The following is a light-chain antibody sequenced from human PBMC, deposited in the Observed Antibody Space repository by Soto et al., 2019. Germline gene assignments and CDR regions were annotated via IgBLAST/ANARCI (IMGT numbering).Light chain of an antibody. CDR1: NSNIGTFY. CDR2: LGD. V-gene: IGLV1-47*02. Sequence: QSVLTQPPSASGTPGQGVRISCSGSNSNIGTFYVYWYQHLPGTAPKLLIYLGDQRASGVSDRFSGSKSGTSASLAINGLRSDDEADYYCAAWDDNLNAYVFGSGTKLTVL. CDR3: AAWDDNLNAYV. J-gene: IGLJ1*01.